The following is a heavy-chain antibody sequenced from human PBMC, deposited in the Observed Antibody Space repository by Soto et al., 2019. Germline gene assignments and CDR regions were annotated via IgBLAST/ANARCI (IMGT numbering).Heavy chain of an antibody. Sequence: QVQLQESGPGLVKPSQTLSLTCTVSGGSISSGDYYWSWIRQPPGKGLEWIGYIYYSGSTYYNPSLKSRFTISVDTSKNQFSLKLSSVTAADTAVYYCAREVIVATIAADYYYGMDVWGQGTTVTVSS. J-gene: IGHJ6*02. CDR1: GGSISSGDYY. D-gene: IGHD5-12*01. CDR2: IYYSGST. V-gene: IGHV4-30-4*01. CDR3: AREVIVATIAADYYYGMDV.